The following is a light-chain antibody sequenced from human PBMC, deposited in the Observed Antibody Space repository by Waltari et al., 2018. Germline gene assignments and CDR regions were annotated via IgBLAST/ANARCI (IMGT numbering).Light chain of an antibody. Sequence: NFMLTQPHSVSESPGKTVTISCTGSSGSIASHYVPWYQQRPGSAPTTVIYEDNQRPSGVPDRFSGSIDSSSNSASLTISGLKTEDEADYYCQSYDSSLWVFGGGTKLTVL. V-gene: IGLV6-57*02. CDR3: QSYDSSLWV. CDR1: SGSIASHY. CDR2: EDN. J-gene: IGLJ3*02.